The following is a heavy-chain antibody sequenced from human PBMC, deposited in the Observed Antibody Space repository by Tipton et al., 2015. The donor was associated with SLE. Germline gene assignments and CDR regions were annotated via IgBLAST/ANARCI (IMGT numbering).Heavy chain of an antibody. Sequence: SLRLSCATSGFTFTRYEFNWVRQAPGKGLEWVAFINKTGNDIYYADSVKGRFTISRDNTKTSLYLQMNNLRVEDTAMYYCAKGYSGSHSYIDYWGQGTLVIVSS. J-gene: IGHJ4*02. V-gene: IGHV3-48*03. CDR3: AKGYSGSHSYIDY. CDR2: INKTGNDI. CDR1: GFTFTRYE. D-gene: IGHD1-26*01.